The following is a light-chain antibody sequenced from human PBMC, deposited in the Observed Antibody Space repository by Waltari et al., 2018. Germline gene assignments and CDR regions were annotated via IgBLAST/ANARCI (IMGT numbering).Light chain of an antibody. Sequence: QSALTQPAAVSGSPGQSVTICCTGTSNNVGGYNSVSWYQEHPGQAPRVIIYDVSDRPSGLSDRSSACTSGNTASPTIAGLQADEDADYYYSSQSSNNVVLFGAGTKLTVL. J-gene: IGLJ2*01. CDR3: SSQSSNNVVL. CDR1: SNNVGGYNS. CDR2: DVS. V-gene: IGLV2-14*01.